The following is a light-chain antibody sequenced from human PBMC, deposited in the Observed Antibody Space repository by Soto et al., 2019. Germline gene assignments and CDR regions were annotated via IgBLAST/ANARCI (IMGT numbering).Light chain of an antibody. CDR3: QQYGSSPKK. Sequence: EIVLTQSPGILSLSLGERATLSCRASQSVSSSYLAWYQQKPGQAPRLLIYGASSRATGIPDRFSGSGSGTDFTLTISRLEPEDSAVYYCQQYGSSPKKFGQGTKVDI. V-gene: IGKV3-20*01. CDR2: GAS. CDR1: QSVSSSY. J-gene: IGKJ1*01.